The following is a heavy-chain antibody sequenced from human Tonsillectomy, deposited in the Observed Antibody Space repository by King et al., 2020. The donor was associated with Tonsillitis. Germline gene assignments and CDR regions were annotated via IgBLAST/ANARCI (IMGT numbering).Heavy chain of an antibody. D-gene: IGHD6-19*01. Sequence: VQLVESGGGLVQPGGSLRLSCAASGFTFSSYAMSWVRQAPGKGLEWVSAVSGSGGSTYDPVSVKGRFTISRDNSKNTLHLQMNSLRAEDTAVYYCAKDVAVAGGVLYFDYWGQGTLVTVSS. J-gene: IGHJ4*02. CDR3: AKDVAVAGGVLYFDY. CDR1: GFTFSSYA. CDR2: VSGSGGST. V-gene: IGHV3-23*04.